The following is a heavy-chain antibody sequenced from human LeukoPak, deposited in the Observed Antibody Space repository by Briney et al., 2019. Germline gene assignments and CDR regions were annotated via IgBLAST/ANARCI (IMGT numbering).Heavy chain of an antibody. D-gene: IGHD3-16*01. Sequence: PSETLSLTCTVSGGSMSSYYWSWIRQPAGKGLEWIGRIYSSGSTNYNPSLKSRVTVSVDTSKNQFSLKLSSVTAADTAVYYCARGAQTFYQEGAFDIWGQGTMVTVSS. CDR3: ARGAQTFYQEGAFDI. CDR2: IYSSGST. J-gene: IGHJ3*02. V-gene: IGHV4-4*07. CDR1: GGSMSSYY.